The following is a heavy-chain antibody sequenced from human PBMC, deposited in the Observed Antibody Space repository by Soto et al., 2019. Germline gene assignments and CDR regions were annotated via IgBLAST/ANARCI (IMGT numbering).Heavy chain of an antibody. CDR3: ARDLNGSGSYNDYFDY. D-gene: IGHD3-10*01. CDR1: GGSFSGYY. J-gene: IGHJ4*02. Sequence: PSETLSLTCAVYGGSFSGYYWNWIRQPPGKGLEWIGYIYDSRTTNYNPSLKSRVTITVDTSKNQFSLKLSSVTAADTAVFYCARDLNGSGSYNDYFDYWGQGSLVTVSS. V-gene: IGHV4-59*01. CDR2: IYDSRTT.